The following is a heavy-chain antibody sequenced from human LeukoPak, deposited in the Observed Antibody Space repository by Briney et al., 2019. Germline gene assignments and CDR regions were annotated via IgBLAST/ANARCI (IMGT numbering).Heavy chain of an antibody. CDR2: IWPGDSDT. CDR3: ARRARGSCSKGVCYSYWFDP. Sequence: GSLRLSCPGSGYTFTNYWIGWERQRHGKGREWGGIIWPGDSDTIYRPSFQGHVTFSADKSISTAYLQWSSLKASDTAMYYCARRARGSCSKGVCYSYWFDPWGQGTLVTVSS. CDR1: GYTFTNYW. J-gene: IGHJ5*02. D-gene: IGHD2-8*01. V-gene: IGHV5-51*01.